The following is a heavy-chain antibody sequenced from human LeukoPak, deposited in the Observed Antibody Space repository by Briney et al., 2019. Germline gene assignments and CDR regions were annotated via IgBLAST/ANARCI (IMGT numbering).Heavy chain of an antibody. Sequence: PSETLSLTCAVYGGSFSGYYWSWIRQPPGKGLEWIGEINHSGSTNYNPSLKSRVTISVDTSKNQFSLKLSSVTAADTAVYYCARERAAAGPADLYYFDYWGQGTLVTVSS. D-gene: IGHD6-13*01. V-gene: IGHV4-34*01. CDR1: GGSFSGYY. CDR2: INHSGST. J-gene: IGHJ4*02. CDR3: ARERAAAGPADLYYFDY.